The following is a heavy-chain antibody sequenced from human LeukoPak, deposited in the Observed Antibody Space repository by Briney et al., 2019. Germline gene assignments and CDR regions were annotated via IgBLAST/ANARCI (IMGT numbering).Heavy chain of an antibody. CDR2: IYYSGST. D-gene: IGHD5-12*01. Sequence: SETLSLTCTVSGGSISSYYWSWIRQPPGKGLEWIGYIYYSGSTNYNPSLKSRVTISVDTSKNQFSLKLSSVTTADTAVYYCARVATRGRATDYWGQGTLVTVSS. V-gene: IGHV4-59*01. CDR1: GGSISSYY. J-gene: IGHJ4*02. CDR3: ARVATRGRATDY.